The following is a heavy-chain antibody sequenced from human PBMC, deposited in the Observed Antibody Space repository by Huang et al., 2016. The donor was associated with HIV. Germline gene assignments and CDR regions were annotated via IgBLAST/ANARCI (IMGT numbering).Heavy chain of an antibody. Sequence: QGQLQESGPGLVKPSQTLSLTCTVSGASITSGSYYWSWIRQPAGKGLEWIGDIYTIGTTNYNPSLKSRVAISLDTTKNQCSLKLTFVTAADTAVYYCARSGDGGKSPMDVWGKGTTVTVSS. J-gene: IGHJ6*03. D-gene: IGHD2-15*01. CDR1: GASITSGSYY. CDR2: IYTIGTT. CDR3: ARSGDGGKSPMDV. V-gene: IGHV4-61*09.